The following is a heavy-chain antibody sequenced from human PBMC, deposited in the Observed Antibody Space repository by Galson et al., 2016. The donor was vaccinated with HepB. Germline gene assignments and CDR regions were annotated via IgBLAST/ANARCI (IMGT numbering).Heavy chain of an antibody. CDR2: IYSSGSD. Sequence: ETLSLTCNVSIGFSENDFWNWVRQPPGKELEWTGYIYSSGSDNYNPSLKSRVTISIDKSKKEVSLKLNSLTAADTAVYYCARSRKVGASRYYLDHWGQGILVTVSS. D-gene: IGHD1-26*01. V-gene: IGHV4-59*01. CDR3: ARSRKVGASRYYLDH. J-gene: IGHJ4*02. CDR1: IGFSENDF.